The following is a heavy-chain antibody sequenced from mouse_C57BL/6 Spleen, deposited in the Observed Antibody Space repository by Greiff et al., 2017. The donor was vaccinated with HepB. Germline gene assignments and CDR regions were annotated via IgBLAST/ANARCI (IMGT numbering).Heavy chain of an antibody. CDR1: GYTFTNYW. D-gene: IGHD2-4*01. V-gene: IGHV1-63*01. CDR2: IYPGGGYT. J-gene: IGHJ3*01. CDR3: ARRYDYDGAWFAY. Sequence: VQLQESGAELVRPGTSVKMSCKASGYTFTNYWIGWAKQRPGHGLEWIGDIYPGGGYTNYNEKFKGKATLTADKSSSTAYMQCSSLTSEDSAIYYCARRYDYDGAWFAYWGQGTLVTVSA.